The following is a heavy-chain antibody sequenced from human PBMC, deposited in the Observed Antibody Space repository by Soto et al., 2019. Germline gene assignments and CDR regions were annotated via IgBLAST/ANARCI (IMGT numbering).Heavy chain of an antibody. J-gene: IGHJ6*02. Sequence: QVQLVQSGAEVKKPGSSVKVSCKASGGTFSSYAISWVRQAPGPGLEWMGGIIPIFGTANYAQKFQGRVMIPADESTSTAYMELSSLRSEDTAVYYCARDKYQLLHYYSVMDVWVQGTTVTASS. D-gene: IGHD2-2*01. CDR2: IIPIFGTA. CDR3: ARDKYQLLHYYSVMDV. V-gene: IGHV1-69*01. CDR1: GGTFSSYA.